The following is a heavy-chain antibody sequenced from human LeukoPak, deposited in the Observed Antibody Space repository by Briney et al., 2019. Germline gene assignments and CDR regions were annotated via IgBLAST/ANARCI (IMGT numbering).Heavy chain of an antibody. CDR1: GFTFSNFA. CDR2: ILSDGSNE. CDR3: ARASPGMDV. J-gene: IGHJ6*02. V-gene: IGHV3-30-3*01. Sequence: PGRSQRLSCAASGFTFSNFAIHWVRQAPGKGLEWVTLILSDGSNEQYADSVRGRFTISRHNSKNTLYLQMNSLRTEDTAVYYCARASPGMDVWGQGITVTVSS.